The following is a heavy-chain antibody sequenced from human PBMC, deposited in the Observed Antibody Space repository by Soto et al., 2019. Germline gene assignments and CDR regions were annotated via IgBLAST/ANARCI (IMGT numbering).Heavy chain of an antibody. Sequence: ASVKVSCKASGYTFTGYYMHWVRQAPGQGLEWMGWINPNSGGTNYAQKFQGRVTITRDTSASTAYMELSSLRSEDTAVYYCASPGQDYGSGIPVGWGQGTLVTVSS. CDR2: INPNSGGT. J-gene: IGHJ4*02. D-gene: IGHD3-10*01. V-gene: IGHV1-2*02. CDR1: GYTFTGYY. CDR3: ASPGQDYGSGIPVG.